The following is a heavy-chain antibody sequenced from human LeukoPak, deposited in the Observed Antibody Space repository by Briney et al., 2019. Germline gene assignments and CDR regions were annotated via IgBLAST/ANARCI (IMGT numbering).Heavy chain of an antibody. CDR1: GGSISSSSHY. CDR3: ARHLPEGGFDP. D-gene: IGHD3-3*02. CDR2: IYYGGNT. V-gene: IGHV4-39*07. Sequence: PSETLSLTCTVSGGSISSSSHYWGWTRQPPGKGLEYIGSIYYGGNTFYNLSLRSRLTISVDTSKNQFSLKLSSVTATDTAVYYCARHLPEGGFDPWGQGTLVTVSS. J-gene: IGHJ5*02.